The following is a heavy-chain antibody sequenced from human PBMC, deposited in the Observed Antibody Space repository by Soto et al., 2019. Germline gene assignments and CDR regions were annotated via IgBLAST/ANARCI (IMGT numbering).Heavy chain of an antibody. CDR1: GFSFSSSD. J-gene: IGHJ4*02. CDR2: ISGSGGTT. Sequence: EVQLLESGGGLVQPGGSLRLSCAASGFSFSSSDMSWVRRAPGRGLEWVSAISGSGGTTYYADSVKGRFTISRDNSKNTLYLQMNSLRAEDTAVYYCAKPLMTTDSFDDWGQGTLVTVSS. CDR3: AKPLMTTDSFDD. D-gene: IGHD4-4*01. V-gene: IGHV3-23*01.